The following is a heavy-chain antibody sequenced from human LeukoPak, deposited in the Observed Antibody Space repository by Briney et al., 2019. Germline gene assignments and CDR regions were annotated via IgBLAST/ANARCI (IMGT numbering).Heavy chain of an antibody. J-gene: IGHJ3*02. CDR1: GGSISGYY. V-gene: IGHV4-59*01. CDR3: ARDLSQVGVVTLGASDI. CDR2: IYYSGSA. Sequence: PSETLSLTCTVSGGSISGYYWNWIRQPPGKGLEWIGFIYYSGSANYNPSLKSRVTISVDTSKNQLSLELNSVTAADTAVYYCARDLSQVGVVTLGASDIWGQGTMVTASS. D-gene: IGHD3-3*01.